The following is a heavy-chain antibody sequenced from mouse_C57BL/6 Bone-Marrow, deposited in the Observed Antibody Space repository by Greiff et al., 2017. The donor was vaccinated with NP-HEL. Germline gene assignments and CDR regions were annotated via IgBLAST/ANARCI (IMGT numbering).Heavy chain of an antibody. CDR2: FYPGSGSI. CDR3: ARHEDARFITTVVATEAMDY. V-gene: IGHV1-62-2*01. CDR1: GYTFTEYT. Sequence: QVQLKQSGAELVKPGASVKLSCKASGYTFTEYTIHWVKQRSGQGLEWIGWFYPGSGSIKYNEKFKDKAQLTADKSSSTVYIELSRLTSEDSAVYFCARHEDARFITTVVATEAMDYWGQGTSVTVSS. J-gene: IGHJ4*01. D-gene: IGHD1-1*01.